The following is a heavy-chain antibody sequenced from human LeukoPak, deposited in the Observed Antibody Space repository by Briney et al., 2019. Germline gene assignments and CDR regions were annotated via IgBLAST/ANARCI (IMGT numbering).Heavy chain of an antibody. Sequence: GASVKVSCKASGGTFSSYAISWVRQAPGQGLEWMGGIIPIFGTANYAQKFQGRVTITADESTSTAYMELSSLRSEDTAVYYCARDEAGVEAAAGTLVTPWFDPWGQGTLVTVSS. CDR3: ARDEAGVEAAAGTLVTPWFDP. D-gene: IGHD6-13*01. CDR1: GGTFSSYA. CDR2: IIPIFGTA. J-gene: IGHJ5*02. V-gene: IGHV1-69*13.